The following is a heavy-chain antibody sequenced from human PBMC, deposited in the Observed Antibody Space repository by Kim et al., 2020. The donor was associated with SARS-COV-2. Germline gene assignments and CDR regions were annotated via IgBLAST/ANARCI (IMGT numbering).Heavy chain of an antibody. V-gene: IGHV1-46*03. CDR3: ARPREMTMVRGVINYYYGMDV. D-gene: IGHD3-10*01. J-gene: IGHJ6*02. CDR1: GYTFTSYY. CDR2: INPSGGST. Sequence: ASVKVSCKASGYTFTSYYMHWVRQAPGQGLEWMGIINPSGGSTSYAQKFQGRVTMTRDTSTSTVYMELSSLRSEDTAVYYCARPREMTMVRGVINYYYGMDVWGQGTTVTVSS.